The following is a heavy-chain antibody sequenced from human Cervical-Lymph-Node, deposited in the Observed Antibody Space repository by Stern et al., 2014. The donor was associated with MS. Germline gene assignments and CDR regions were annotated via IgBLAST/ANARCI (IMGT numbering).Heavy chain of an antibody. CDR2: ISYGGGNI. V-gene: IGHV3-30*18. D-gene: IGHD6-19*01. J-gene: IGHJ6*02. CDR3: AKKRPGSVQSGMDV. CDR1: GFSFNVYG. Sequence: QVQLVESGGGVVQPGRSLRLSCAASGFSFNVYGMYWVRQAPGQGLEWVAVISYGGGNIYYADSVRGRFTISRDNSKNTLYLQMDSLRAEDTAVYYCAKKRPGSVQSGMDVWGQGTTVTVSS.